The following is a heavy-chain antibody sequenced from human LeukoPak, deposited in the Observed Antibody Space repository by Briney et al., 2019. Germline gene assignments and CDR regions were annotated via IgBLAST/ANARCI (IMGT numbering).Heavy chain of an antibody. V-gene: IGHV1-69*13. Sequence: ASVKVSCKASGGTFSSYAISWVRQAPGQGLEWMGGIIPIFGTANYAQKFQGRVTITADESTSTAYMELSSLRSEDTAVYYCARMSDPYYYYYGMDVWGQGTTVTVSS. J-gene: IGHJ6*02. CDR1: GGTFSSYA. CDR2: IIPIFGTA. CDR3: ARMSDPYYYYYGMDV.